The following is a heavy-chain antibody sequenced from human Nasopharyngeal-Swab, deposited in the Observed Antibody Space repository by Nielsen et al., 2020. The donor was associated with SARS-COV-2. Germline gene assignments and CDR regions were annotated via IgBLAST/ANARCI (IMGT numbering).Heavy chain of an antibody. CDR3: ARGRYYDYVWGSYGLDY. Sequence: GESLKISCAASGFTFSSYWMHWVRQAPGKGLVWVSRINSDGSSTSYADSVKGRFTISRDNAKNTLCLQMNSLRAEDTAVYYCARGRYYDYVWGSYGLDYWGQGTLVTVSS. D-gene: IGHD3-16*01. CDR1: GFTFSSYW. J-gene: IGHJ4*02. CDR2: INSDGSST. V-gene: IGHV3-74*01.